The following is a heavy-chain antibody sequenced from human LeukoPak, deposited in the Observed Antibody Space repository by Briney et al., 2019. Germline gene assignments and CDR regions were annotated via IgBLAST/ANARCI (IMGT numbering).Heavy chain of an antibody. J-gene: IGHJ6*03. V-gene: IGHV3-53*01. CDR3: ARASYYYDSSDYYYYYYMDV. CDR1: GFTVSSNY. CDR2: IYSGGST. Sequence: GGSLRLSCAASGFTVSSNYMSWVRQAPGKVLEWVSVIYSGGSTYYADSVKGRFTTSRDNSKNTLYLQMNSLRAEDTAVYYCARASYYYDSSDYYYYYYMDVWGKGTTVTISS. D-gene: IGHD3-22*01.